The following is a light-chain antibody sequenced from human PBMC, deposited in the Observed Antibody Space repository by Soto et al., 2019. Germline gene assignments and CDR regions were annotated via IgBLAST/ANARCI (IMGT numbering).Light chain of an antibody. CDR3: SSYTSSGTV. J-gene: IGLJ2*01. CDR2: DVS. V-gene: IGLV2-14*01. CDR1: SCDVGGYNY. Sequence: QSVLTQPASVSGSPGQSITISCTGTSCDVGGYNYVSWYQQHPGKAPKLMIYDVSNRPSGVSNRFSGSKSGNTASLTISGLQAEDEADYYCSSYTSSGTVFGGGTKLTVL.